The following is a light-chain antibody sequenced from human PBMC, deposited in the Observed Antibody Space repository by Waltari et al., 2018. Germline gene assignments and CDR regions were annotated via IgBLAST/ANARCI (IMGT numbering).Light chain of an antibody. CDR3: QKYVNLPAT. V-gene: IGKV3-20*01. CDR2: DAS. J-gene: IGKJ1*01. CDR1: QSVGKY. Sequence: EIVLTQSPGTLSLSPGERATLSCRASQSVGKYLDWYQQKPGQAPRLLIYDASTRATGIPDRFSGSGSGTDFSLTISRLEPEDFAVYYCQKYVNLPATFGQGTKVEI.